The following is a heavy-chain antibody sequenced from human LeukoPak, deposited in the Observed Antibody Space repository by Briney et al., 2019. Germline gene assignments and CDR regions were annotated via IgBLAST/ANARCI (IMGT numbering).Heavy chain of an antibody. CDR3: ARAGDILLVSYFHFYGMDV. Sequence: GGSLRLSCAASGFTFSSYWMSWVRQAPGKGLEWVANINQDGSEKYYVDSVKGRFAVSRDNAKNSLYLQMNSLRADDTAVYYCARAGDILLVSYFHFYGMDVWGQGTTVIVSS. V-gene: IGHV3-7*01. CDR2: INQDGSEK. CDR1: GFTFSSYW. D-gene: IGHD7-27*01. J-gene: IGHJ6*02.